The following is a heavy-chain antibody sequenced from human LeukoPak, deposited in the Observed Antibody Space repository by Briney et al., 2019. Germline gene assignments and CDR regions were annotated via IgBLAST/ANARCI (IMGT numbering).Heavy chain of an antibody. Sequence: SETLSLTCAVYGGSFSGYYWSWIRQPPGKGLEWIGEINHSGSTNYNPSLKSRVTISVDTSKNQFSLKLSSVTAADTAVYYCARVYSGYEARYFDYWGQGTLVTVSS. D-gene: IGHD5-12*01. J-gene: IGHJ4*02. CDR2: INHSGST. V-gene: IGHV4-34*01. CDR3: ARVYSGYEARYFDY. CDR1: GGSFSGYY.